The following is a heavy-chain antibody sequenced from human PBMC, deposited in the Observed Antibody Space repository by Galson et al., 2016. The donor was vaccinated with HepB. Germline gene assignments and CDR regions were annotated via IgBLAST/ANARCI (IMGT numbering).Heavy chain of an antibody. CDR1: GFTVSRNY. D-gene: IGHD3-16*01. J-gene: IGHJ6*02. CDR3: ARGSYGYGMDV. CDR2: IYIGDDI. Sequence: SLRVSCAASGFTVSRNYMSWVRQAPGKGLEWVSTIYIGDDIFYADSVRGRFTISRDNSMNTVYLQMNNLRAEDTAVYYCARGSYGYGMDVWGQGTTVPVSS. V-gene: IGHV3-66*01.